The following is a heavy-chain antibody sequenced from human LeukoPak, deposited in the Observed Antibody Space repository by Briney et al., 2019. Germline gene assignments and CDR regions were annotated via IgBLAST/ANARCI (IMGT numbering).Heavy chain of an antibody. CDR3: AREGRLGFSVALFDY. CDR2: INTNTGNP. D-gene: IGHD6-19*01. CDR1: GYTFTSYA. Sequence: ASVKVSCKASGYTFTSYAMNWVRQAPGQGLEWMGWINTNTGNPTYAQGFTGRFVFSLDTSVSTAYLQISSLKAEDTAVYYCAREGRLGFSVALFDYWGQGTLVTVSS. V-gene: IGHV7-4-1*02. J-gene: IGHJ4*02.